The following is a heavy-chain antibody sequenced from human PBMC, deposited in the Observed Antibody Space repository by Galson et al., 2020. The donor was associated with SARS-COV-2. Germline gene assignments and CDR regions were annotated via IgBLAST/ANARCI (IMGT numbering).Heavy chain of an antibody. D-gene: IGHD5-12*01. J-gene: IGHJ6*02. CDR1: GFSLSTSGMC. CDR3: ARIPVEMATMTGYYYYGMDV. CDR2: IDWDDDK. V-gene: IGHV2-70*01. Sequence: SGPTLVKPTQTLTLTCTFSGFSLSTSGMCVSWIRQPPGKALEWLALIDWDDDKYYSTSLKTRLTISKDTSKNQVVLTMTNMDPVDTATYYCARIPVEMATMTGYYYYGMDVWGQGTTVTVSS.